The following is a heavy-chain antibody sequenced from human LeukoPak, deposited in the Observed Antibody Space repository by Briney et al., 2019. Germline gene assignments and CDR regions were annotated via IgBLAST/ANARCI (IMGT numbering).Heavy chain of an antibody. Sequence: GGSLRLSCAASGFTFDDYGMSWVRQAPGKGLEWVAGIHWNGGSTGYVDSVKGRFTISRDNAKNSLYLQMNSLRVEDTAVYYCARDGYSSSWYSQLTLDAFDIWGQGTMVTVSS. J-gene: IGHJ3*02. CDR3: ARDGYSSSWYSQLTLDAFDI. D-gene: IGHD6-13*01. CDR2: IHWNGGST. V-gene: IGHV3-20*04. CDR1: GFTFDDYG.